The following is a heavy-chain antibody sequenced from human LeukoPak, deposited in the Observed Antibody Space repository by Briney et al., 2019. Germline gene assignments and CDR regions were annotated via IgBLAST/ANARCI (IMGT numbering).Heavy chain of an antibody. V-gene: IGHV4-39*07. CDR2: IYYSGST. D-gene: IGHD1-26*01. CDR3: ARAFYSGSRYFDY. CDR1: GGSISSSSYY. J-gene: IGHJ4*02. Sequence: SETLSLTCTVSGGSISSSSYYWDWIRQPPGKGLEWIGSIYYSGSTYYNPSLKSRVTISVDTSKNQFSLKLSSVTAADTAVYYCARAFYSGSRYFDYWGQGTLVTVSS.